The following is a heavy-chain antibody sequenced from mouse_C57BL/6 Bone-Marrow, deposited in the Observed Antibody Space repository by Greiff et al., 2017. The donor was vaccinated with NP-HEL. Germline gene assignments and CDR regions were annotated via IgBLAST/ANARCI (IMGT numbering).Heavy chain of an antibody. D-gene: IGHD1-1*01. CDR1: GYTFTDYY. J-gene: IGHJ4*01. Sequence: LQESGAELVQPGASVKISCKASGYTFTDYYINWVQQRPGQGLEWIGMIGPGSGSTYSNEKFKGKATLTANKSSSTAYMQRRSLTSEDAAVYFCAKDLRYGSSGDYAMDYWGQGTSVTVAS. CDR3: AKDLRYGSSGDYAMDY. V-gene: IGHV1-77*01. CDR2: IGPGSGST.